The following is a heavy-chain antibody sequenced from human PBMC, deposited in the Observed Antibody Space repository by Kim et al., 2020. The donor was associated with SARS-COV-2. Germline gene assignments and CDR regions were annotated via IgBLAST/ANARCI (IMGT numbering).Heavy chain of an antibody. V-gene: IGHV4-4*02. Sequence: SETLSLTCAVSGGSISSSNWWSWVRQPPGKGLEWIGEIYHSGSTNYNPSLKSRVTISVDKSKNQFSLKLSSVTAADTAVYYCARDRGRPVRDLLNYYYYGMEVWGQGTTVTVSS. J-gene: IGHJ6*02. D-gene: IGHD3-10*01. CDR3: ARDRGRPVRDLLNYYYYGMEV. CDR2: IYHSGST. CDR1: GGSISSSNW.